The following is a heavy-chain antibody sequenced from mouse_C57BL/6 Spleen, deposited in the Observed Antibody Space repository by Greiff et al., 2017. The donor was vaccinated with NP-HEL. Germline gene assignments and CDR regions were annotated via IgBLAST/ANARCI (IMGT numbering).Heavy chain of an antibody. J-gene: IGHJ1*03. CDR1: GYTFTSYD. CDR3: ASEGYDDDRWYFDV. D-gene: IGHD2-4*01. Sequence: QVQLQQSGPELVKPGASVKLSCKASGYTFTSYDINWVKQRPGQGLEWIGWIYPSDGSTKYNEKFKGKATLTVDTSSSTAYMALHSLTSGDSAVYVGASEGYDDDRWYFDVWGTGTTVTVSS. CDR2: IYPSDGST. V-gene: IGHV1-85*01.